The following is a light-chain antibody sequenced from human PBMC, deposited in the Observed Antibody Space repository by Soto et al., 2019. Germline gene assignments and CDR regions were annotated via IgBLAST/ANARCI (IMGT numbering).Light chain of an antibody. V-gene: IGLV2-14*01. CDR2: EVT. CDR1: SSDIGGYNY. Sequence: QSALAQPASVSGSPGQSITISCAGGSSDIGGYNYVSWFQQHPGKAPKLMIYEVTNRPSGVSNRFSGSKSGSTASLTISGLQAEDEADYYCSSYTSSNTLVFGTGTKVNVL. J-gene: IGLJ1*01. CDR3: SSYTSSNTLV.